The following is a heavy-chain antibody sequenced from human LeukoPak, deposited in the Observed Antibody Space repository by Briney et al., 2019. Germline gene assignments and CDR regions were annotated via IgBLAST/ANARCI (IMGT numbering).Heavy chain of an antibody. CDR2: ISAYNGNT. CDR1: GYTFTSYG. V-gene: IGHV1-18*01. CDR3: ARVSGILTGLYDY. Sequence: GASVKVSCKASGYTFTSYGISWVRQAPGQGREWMGWISAYNGNTNYAPKFQGRVTMITSTSTTPAYLELRSLRSADTTVYYCARVSGILTGLYDYWGQGTLVTVSS. D-gene: IGHD3-9*01. J-gene: IGHJ4*02.